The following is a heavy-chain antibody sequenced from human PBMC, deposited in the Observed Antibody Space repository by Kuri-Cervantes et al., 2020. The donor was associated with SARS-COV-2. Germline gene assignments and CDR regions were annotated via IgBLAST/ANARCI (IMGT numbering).Heavy chain of an antibody. D-gene: IGHD2-21*01. Sequence: GESLKISCAASGFTFSSYAMSWVRQAPGKGLERVSAISGSGGSTYYADSVKGRFTISRDNSKNTLYLQMNSLRAEDTAVYYCAKELGEVVDWGQGTLVTVSS. J-gene: IGHJ4*02. CDR3: AKELGEVVD. V-gene: IGHV3-23*01. CDR1: GFTFSSYA. CDR2: ISGSGGST.